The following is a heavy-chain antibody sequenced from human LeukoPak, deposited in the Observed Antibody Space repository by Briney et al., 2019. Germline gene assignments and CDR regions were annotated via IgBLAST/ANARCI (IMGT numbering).Heavy chain of an antibody. J-gene: IGHJ4*02. CDR1: GGSFSGYF. CDR3: ARVAAAGNYYFDY. V-gene: IGHV4-34*01. D-gene: IGHD6-13*01. Sequence: SETLSLTCAVYGGSFSGYFWSWIRQPPGKGLEWIGEINHSGNTNYNPSLKSRVTISGDTPKNQFSLKLSSVTAADTAVYFCARVAAAGNYYFDYWGQGTLVTVSS. CDR2: INHSGNT.